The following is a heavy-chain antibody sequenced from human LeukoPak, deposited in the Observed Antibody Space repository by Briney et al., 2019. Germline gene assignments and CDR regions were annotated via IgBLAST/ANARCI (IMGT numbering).Heavy chain of an antibody. CDR2: ISSSGSTI. Sequence: GGSLRLSCAASGFTFSSYGMSWVRQAPGKGLEWVSYISSSGSTIYYADSVKGRFTISRDNAKNSLYLQMNSLRAEDTAVYYCASLMVRGFTPFDYWGQGTLVTVSS. CDR3: ASLMVRGFTPFDY. CDR1: GFTFSSYG. V-gene: IGHV3-48*04. J-gene: IGHJ4*02. D-gene: IGHD3-10*01.